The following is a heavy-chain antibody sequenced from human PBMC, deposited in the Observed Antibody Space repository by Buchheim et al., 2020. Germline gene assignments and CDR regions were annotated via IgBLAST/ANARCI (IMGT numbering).Heavy chain of an antibody. D-gene: IGHD2-2*01. V-gene: IGHV3-30*18. CDR2: ISYDGNSQ. CDR1: GFTFSNYG. J-gene: IGHJ4*02. CDR3: AKEERGTSAGAYYFDY. Sequence: QVQLVESGGGVVQPGGSMRLSCAASGFTFSNYGMNWVRQAPGKGLEWVAVISYDGNSQYYADSVKGRFTFSRDNSKNTMYMQMNSLRAEDTAVYYCAKEERGTSAGAYYFDYWGQGTL.